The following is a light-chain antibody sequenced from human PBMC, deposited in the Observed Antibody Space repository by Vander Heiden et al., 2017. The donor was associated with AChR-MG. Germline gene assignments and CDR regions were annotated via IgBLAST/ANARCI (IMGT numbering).Light chain of an antibody. Sequence: DIQMTQSPSSLSASVGDRVTITCRASQSISSYLNWYQQKPGKAPNLLIYAASNLQSGVPSRFSGSGSGADFTLTISSLQPDDFATYYCQQSYNTPFTFGPGTKVDLK. CDR1: QSISSY. J-gene: IGKJ3*01. V-gene: IGKV1-39*01. CDR2: AAS. CDR3: QQSYNTPFT.